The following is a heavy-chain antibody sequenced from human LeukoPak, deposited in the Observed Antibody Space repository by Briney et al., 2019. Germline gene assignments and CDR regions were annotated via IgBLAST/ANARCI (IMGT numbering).Heavy chain of an antibody. V-gene: IGHV4-59*01. J-gene: IGHJ4*02. CDR3: ARGVRNYYDSSGYRRVTPDYFDY. Sequence: PSETLSLTCAVYGGSFSGYYWSWIRQPPGKGLEWIGYIYYSGSTNYNPSLKSRVTISVDTSKNQFSLKLSSVTAADTAVYYCARGVRNYYDSSGYRRVTPDYFDYWGQGTLVTVSS. CDR1: GGSFSGYY. CDR2: IYYSGST. D-gene: IGHD3-22*01.